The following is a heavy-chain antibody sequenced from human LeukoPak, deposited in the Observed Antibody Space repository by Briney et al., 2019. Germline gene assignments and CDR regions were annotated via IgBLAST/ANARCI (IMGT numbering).Heavy chain of an antibody. V-gene: IGHV4-31*11. Sequence: PSETLSLTCAVSGGSISSGGYYWSWIRQHPGKGLEWIGYIYYSGSTYCNPSLKSRVTISVDTSKNQFSLKLSSVTAADTAVYYCAREPDHEGGRGYSYGYGWEGGMDVWGKGTTVTVSS. J-gene: IGHJ6*04. CDR2: IYYSGST. CDR3: AREPDHEGGRGYSYGYGWEGGMDV. CDR1: GGSISSGGYY. D-gene: IGHD5-18*01.